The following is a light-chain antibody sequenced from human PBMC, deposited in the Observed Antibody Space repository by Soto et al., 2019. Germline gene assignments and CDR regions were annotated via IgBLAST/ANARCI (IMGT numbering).Light chain of an antibody. J-gene: IGKJ5*01. CDR3: QQYNNWPPIA. V-gene: IGKV3-15*01. CDR2: GAS. Sequence: EIVMTQSPVTQYVYLGERATLSCRASQSVRSDLAWYQQTPGQAPRLLIYGASNRATGVPARFSGSGSGTEFTLTISSLQSEDFAVYYCQQYNNWPPIAFGQGTRLEIK. CDR1: QSVRSD.